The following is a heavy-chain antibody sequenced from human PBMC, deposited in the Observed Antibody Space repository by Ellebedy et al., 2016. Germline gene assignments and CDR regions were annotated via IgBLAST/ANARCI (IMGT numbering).Heavy chain of an antibody. CDR2: IKQDGSEK. D-gene: IGHD3-22*01. V-gene: IGHV3-7*03. CDR1: GFTFSSYW. Sequence: GESLKISXAASGFTFSSYWMSWVRQAPGKGLEWVANIKQDGSEKYYVDSVKGRFTISRDNSKNTLYLQMNSLGADDTAVYYCAEGGEASSDYHYAMDVWGQGTTVTVSS. J-gene: IGHJ6*02. CDR3: AEGGEASSDYHYAMDV.